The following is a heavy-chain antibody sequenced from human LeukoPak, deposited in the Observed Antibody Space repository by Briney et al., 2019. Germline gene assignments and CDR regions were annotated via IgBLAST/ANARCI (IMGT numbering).Heavy chain of an antibody. CDR3: ARDTNVESVEWAPLFDY. J-gene: IGHJ4*02. Sequence: GGSLRLSCAASGFTFSSYWMSWVRQAPGKGLEWVANIKQDGSEKYYVDSVKGRFTISRDNAKNSLYLQMNSLRAEDTAVYYCARDTNVESVEWAPLFDYWGQGTLVTVSS. D-gene: IGHD1-26*01. CDR1: GFTFSSYW. CDR2: IKQDGSEK. V-gene: IGHV3-7*01.